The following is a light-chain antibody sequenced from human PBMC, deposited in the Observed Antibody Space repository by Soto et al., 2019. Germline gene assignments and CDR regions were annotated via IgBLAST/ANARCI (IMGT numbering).Light chain of an antibody. CDR1: QSVSSSY. V-gene: IGKV3-20*01. Sequence: EIVLTQSPGTLSLSPGERATLSCRASQSVSSSYLAWYQQKPGQAPRLLIYAASSRATGIPDRFSGGGSGTDFTLTISRLEPEDFAVYYCQQYGSSPRTFGQGTKVEIK. J-gene: IGKJ1*01. CDR3: QQYGSSPRT. CDR2: AAS.